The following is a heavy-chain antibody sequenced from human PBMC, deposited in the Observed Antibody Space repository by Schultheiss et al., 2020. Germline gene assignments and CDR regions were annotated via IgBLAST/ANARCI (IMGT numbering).Heavy chain of an antibody. D-gene: IGHD6-25*01. Sequence: GESLKISCATSGFTFSSYAMSWVRQAPGKGLEWVSAISGSGGSTYYADSVKGRFTISRDNSKSTLYLQMNSLRAEDTAVYYCARGIAAIYGMDVWGQGTTVTVSS. CDR3: ARGIAAIYGMDV. CDR2: ISGSGGST. J-gene: IGHJ6*02. CDR1: GFTFSSYA. V-gene: IGHV3-23*01.